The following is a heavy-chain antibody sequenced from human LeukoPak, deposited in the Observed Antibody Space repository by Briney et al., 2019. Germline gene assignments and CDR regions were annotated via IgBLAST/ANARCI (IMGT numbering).Heavy chain of an antibody. Sequence: GASVKVSCKASGYTFTDYCIHWVRQAPGQGLEWMGWINPSTGGTNYAQRFQDRVTMTGDTSISTAYMELSSLRSDDTAVYYCTRDYRTTVTTSAYWGQGTLVTVSP. CDR1: GYTFTDYC. D-gene: IGHD4-17*01. CDR3: TRDYRTTVTTSAY. J-gene: IGHJ4*02. CDR2: INPSTGGT. V-gene: IGHV1-2*02.